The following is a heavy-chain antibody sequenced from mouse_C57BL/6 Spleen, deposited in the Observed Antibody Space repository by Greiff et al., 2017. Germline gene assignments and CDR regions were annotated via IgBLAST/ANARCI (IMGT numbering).Heavy chain of an antibody. D-gene: IGHD1-1*01. Sequence: VQLQQSGAELVRPGASVKLSCKASGYTFTDSYINWVKQRPGQGLEWIARIYPGSGNTYYNEKFKGKATLTAEKSSSTAYMQLSSLTSEDSAVYFCARSYYGSSRIDYWGQGTTLTVSS. CDR2: IYPGSGNT. CDR3: ARSYYGSSRIDY. CDR1: GYTFTDSY. V-gene: IGHV1-76*01. J-gene: IGHJ2*01.